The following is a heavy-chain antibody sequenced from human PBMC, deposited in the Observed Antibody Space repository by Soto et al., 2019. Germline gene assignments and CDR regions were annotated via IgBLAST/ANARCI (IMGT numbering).Heavy chain of an antibody. CDR1: GFTFSRYG. CDR3: AKAAMIVVVMEGFFDY. V-gene: IGHV3-30*18. Sequence: QVQLVESGGGVVQPGRSLRLSCAASGFTFSRYGMHWVRQAPGKGPEWVAVISYDGSNKYSVDSVKGRFTISRDNSKNTLYLQMNSLRAEDTAVYYCAKAAMIVVVMEGFFDYWGQGTLVTVSS. CDR2: ISYDGSNK. D-gene: IGHD3-22*01. J-gene: IGHJ4*02.